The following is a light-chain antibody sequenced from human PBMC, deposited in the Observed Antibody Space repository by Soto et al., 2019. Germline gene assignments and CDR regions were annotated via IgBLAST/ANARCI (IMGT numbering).Light chain of an antibody. CDR3: QQYGSSPRVT. CDR1: QSVSSSY. CDR2: GAS. V-gene: IGKV3-20*01. J-gene: IGKJ5*01. Sequence: EIVLTQSPGTLSLSPGERATLSCRASQSVSSSYLAWYQQKPGQAPRLLIYGASSRAPGIPDRFSGSGSGTDFTLTISRLEPVDFAVYYCQQYGSSPRVTFGQGTRLEIK.